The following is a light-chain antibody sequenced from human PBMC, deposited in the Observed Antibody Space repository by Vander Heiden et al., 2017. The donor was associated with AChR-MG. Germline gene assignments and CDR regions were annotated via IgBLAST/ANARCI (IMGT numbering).Light chain of an antibody. V-gene: IGKV1-8*01. Sequence: IRITQSPSSLSASTGDRVTITCRASQGISSYLAWYQQKPGKAPKLLIYAASTLQSGVPSRFSGSGSGTDFTLTISCLQSEDFATYYCQQYYSYPRTFGGGTKVEIK. CDR3: QQYYSYPRT. CDR1: QGISSY. J-gene: IGKJ4*01. CDR2: AAS.